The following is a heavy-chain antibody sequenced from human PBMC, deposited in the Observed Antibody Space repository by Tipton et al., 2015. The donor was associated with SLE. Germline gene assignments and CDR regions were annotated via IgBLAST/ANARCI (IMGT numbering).Heavy chain of an antibody. CDR3: ARGAKERITLVRVRPYYFDY. CDR1: GGSFSGYS. J-gene: IGHJ4*03. D-gene: IGHD3-10*01. Sequence: TLSLTCAVFGGSFSGYSWSWIRQPPGEGLEWVGESNPSGNTNYNPSLKSRVTISVDTSKNQLSLKLTSVTAADTAVYYCARGAKERITLVRVRPYYFDYWGQGSLVTVSS. CDR2: SNPSGNT. V-gene: IGHV4-34*01.